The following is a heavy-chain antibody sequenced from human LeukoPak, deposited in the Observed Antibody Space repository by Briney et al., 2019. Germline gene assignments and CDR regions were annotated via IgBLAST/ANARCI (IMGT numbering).Heavy chain of an antibody. CDR2: VYYKGTT. V-gene: IGHV4-59*08. CDR1: GGSLSNYY. J-gene: IGHJ4*02. Sequence: PSETLSLTCTVSGGSLSNYYWNWMRQSPGKTLEWIGFVYYKGTTNYNPSLRSRVTMSVDLSRNQFSLSLTSVTAADTAVYYCARTWALKWDLPGQFDYWGQGRLVTVSS. CDR3: ARTWALKWDLPGQFDY. D-gene: IGHD1-26*01.